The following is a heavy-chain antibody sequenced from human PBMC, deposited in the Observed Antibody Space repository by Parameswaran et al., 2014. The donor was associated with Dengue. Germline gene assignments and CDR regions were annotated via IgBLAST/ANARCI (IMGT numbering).Heavy chain of an antibody. CDR1: GFTFSDYW. V-gene: IGHV3-7*01. CDR3: ARDHNFVPGDY. J-gene: IGHJ4*02. D-gene: IGHD3-10*02. Sequence: QAGGSLRLSCAASGFTFSDYWMTWVRQAPGKGLEWVANINQDGSQKYYVDSVKGRFTISRDNARNSLYLQMNSLRAEDTAVYYCARDHNFVPGDYWGQGTLVTVSS. CDR2: INQDGSQK.